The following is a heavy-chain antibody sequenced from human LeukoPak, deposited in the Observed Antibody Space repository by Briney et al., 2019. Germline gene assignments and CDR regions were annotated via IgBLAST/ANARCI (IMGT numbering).Heavy chain of an antibody. CDR1: GYSISSGYY. V-gene: IGHV4-38-2*01. D-gene: IGHD6-19*01. CDR2: IYHSGST. J-gene: IGHJ4*02. CDR3: ARVQGAGSGWYGSIDY. Sequence: SETLSLTCAVSGYSISSGYYWGWIRQPPEKGLEWIGSIYHSGSTYYNPSLKSRVTISVDTSKNQFSLKLSSVTAADTAVYYCARVQGAGSGWYGSIDYWGQGTLVIVSS.